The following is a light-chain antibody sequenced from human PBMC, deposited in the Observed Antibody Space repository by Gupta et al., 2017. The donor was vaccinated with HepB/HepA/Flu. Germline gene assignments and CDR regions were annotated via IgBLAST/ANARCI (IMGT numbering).Light chain of an antibody. CDR3: QQSVSSLRA. CDR1: QTITSY. Sequence: QLTTSPSSLSASVGDRVTITCRASQTITSYLNWYQLKPGKAPKLLIYAASNLQGGVPSRFSGSGSGTHFTLTISDLQPDDFATYYCQQSVSSLRAFGGGTKVEIK. V-gene: IGKV1-39*01. CDR2: AAS. J-gene: IGKJ4*01.